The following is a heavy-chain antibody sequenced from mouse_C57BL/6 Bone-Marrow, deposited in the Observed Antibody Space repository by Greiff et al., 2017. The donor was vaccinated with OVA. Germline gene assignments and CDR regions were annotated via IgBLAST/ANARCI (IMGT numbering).Heavy chain of an antibody. CDR3: AWAGTLFAY. CDR1: GYTFTDFY. D-gene: IGHD4-1*01. V-gene: IGHV1-19*01. CDR2: INPYNGGT. Sequence: EVKVVESGPVLVKPGASVKMSCKASGYTFTDFYMNWVKQSHGKSLEWIGVINPYNGGTSYNQKFKGKATLTVDKSSSTAYMELNSLTSEDSAVYYCAWAGTLFAYWGQGTLVTVSA. J-gene: IGHJ3*01.